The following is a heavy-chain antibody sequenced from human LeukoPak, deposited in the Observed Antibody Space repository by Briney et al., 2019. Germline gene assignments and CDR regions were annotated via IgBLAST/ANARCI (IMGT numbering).Heavy chain of an antibody. Sequence: PSETLSLTCAVYGGSFSGYYWSWIRQPPGKGLEWIGEINHSGSTNYNPSLKSRVTISVDTSKNQFSLKLSSVTAADTAVYYCARLELNYGSGTYWGQGTLVTVSS. J-gene: IGHJ4*02. D-gene: IGHD3-10*01. CDR1: GGSFSGYY. CDR3: ARLELNYGSGTY. CDR2: INHSGST. V-gene: IGHV4-34*01.